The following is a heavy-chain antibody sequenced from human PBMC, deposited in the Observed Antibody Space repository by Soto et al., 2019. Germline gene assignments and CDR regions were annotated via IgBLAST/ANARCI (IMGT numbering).Heavy chain of an antibody. J-gene: IGHJ4*02. CDR1: GVTLISNS. CDR3: ARDGRIYDILTGIGYYLDY. V-gene: IGHV3-33*01. Sequence: PERAVRGSCVESGVTLISNSMHWVRQAPGKGLEWVAVIWYDGSNKYYADSVKGRFTISRDNSKNTLYLQMNSLRAEDTAVYYCARDGRIYDILTGIGYYLDYCGQVTVVIVSS. CDR2: IWYDGSNK. D-gene: IGHD3-9*01.